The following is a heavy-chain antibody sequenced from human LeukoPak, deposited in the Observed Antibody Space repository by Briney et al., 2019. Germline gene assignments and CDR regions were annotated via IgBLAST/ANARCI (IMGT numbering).Heavy chain of an antibody. CDR1: GYTFTGYC. CDR3: ARDTGSSSDDWFDP. D-gene: IGHD6-6*01. V-gene: IGHV1-2*02. J-gene: IGHJ5*02. Sequence: VASVKVSCKASGYTFTGYCMHWVRQAPGQGLEWMGWINPNSGGTNYAQKFQGRVTMTRDTSSSTAYMELSSLRSDDTAMYYCARDTGSSSDDWFDPWGQGTLVTVSS. CDR2: INPNSGGT.